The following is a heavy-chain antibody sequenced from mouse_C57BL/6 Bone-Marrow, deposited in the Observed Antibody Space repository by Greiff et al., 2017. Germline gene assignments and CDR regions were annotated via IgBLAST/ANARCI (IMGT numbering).Heavy chain of an antibody. CDR2: IDPANGNT. V-gene: IGHV14-3*01. CDR1: GFNFTNSY. D-gene: IGHD1-1*01. CDR3: ARRLDTTRVYFDY. J-gene: IGHJ2*01. Sequence: EVQLVESVAELVRPGASVKLSCTASGFNFTNSYMHWVKQRPEQGLEWIGRIDPANGNTKYAPKFPGKATITADTSSNTAYLQLSSLPSDDTAIYYCARRLDTTRVYFDYWGQGTTLTVSS.